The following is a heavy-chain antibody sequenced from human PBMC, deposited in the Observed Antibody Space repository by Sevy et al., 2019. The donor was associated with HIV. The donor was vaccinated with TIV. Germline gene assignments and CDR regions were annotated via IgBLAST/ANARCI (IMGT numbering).Heavy chain of an antibody. Sequence: ASVKVSCKASGYTLTGHYIHWVRQAPGQGPEWMGWINPNSGDTEYAQKFQGRVTMTRVTSIGTVYMELFSLKSDDTAVYYCARGTYDSSDHLGFYFDNWGQGTLVTVSS. CDR3: ARGTYDSSDHLGFYFDN. V-gene: IGHV1-2*02. J-gene: IGHJ4*01. D-gene: IGHD3-22*01. CDR1: GYTLTGHY. CDR2: INPNSGDT.